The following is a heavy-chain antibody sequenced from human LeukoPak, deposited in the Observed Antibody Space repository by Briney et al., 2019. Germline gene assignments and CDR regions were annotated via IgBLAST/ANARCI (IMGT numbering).Heavy chain of an antibody. Sequence: SETLSLTCTVSGGSVSSGSYYWSWIRQPPGKGLEWIAYIYYSGSTNYNPSLKSRVTISVDTSKNQFSLKLSSVTAADTAVYYCARDRSSSSWYPRAFDIWGQGTMVTVSS. CDR3: ARDRSSSSWYPRAFDI. CDR2: IYYSGST. V-gene: IGHV4-61*01. D-gene: IGHD6-13*01. CDR1: GGSVSSGSYY. J-gene: IGHJ3*02.